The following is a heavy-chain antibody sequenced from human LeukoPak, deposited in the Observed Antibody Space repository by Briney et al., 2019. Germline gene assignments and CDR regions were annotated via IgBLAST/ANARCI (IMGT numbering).Heavy chain of an antibody. Sequence: GESLKTSCKGSGYSFTTYWIAWVRQLPGEGLEWMGIIYPGDSETRYSPSFQGQVTISADKSITTAYLQWGSLKASDTAMYYCTRSPRDGYHDAFDIWGQGTMVTVFS. CDR3: TRSPRDGYHDAFDI. V-gene: IGHV5-51*01. CDR2: IYPGDSET. J-gene: IGHJ3*02. CDR1: GYSFTTYW. D-gene: IGHD5-24*01.